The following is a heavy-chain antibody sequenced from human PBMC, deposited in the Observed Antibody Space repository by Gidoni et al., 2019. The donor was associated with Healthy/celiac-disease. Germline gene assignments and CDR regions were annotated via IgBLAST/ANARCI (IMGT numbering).Heavy chain of an antibody. CDR3: AREQSYYYDSSGLDY. J-gene: IGHJ4*02. V-gene: IGHV3-30*01. CDR1: GFTFTRYA. D-gene: IGHD3-22*01. CDR2: ISYDGSNK. Sequence: QVQLVESGGGVVQPGRSLRLSCAASGFTFTRYAMHWVRQAPGKGLEWVAVISYDGSNKYYADSVKGRFTISRDNSKNTLYLQMNSLRAEDTAVYYCAREQSYYYDSSGLDYWGQGTLVTVSS.